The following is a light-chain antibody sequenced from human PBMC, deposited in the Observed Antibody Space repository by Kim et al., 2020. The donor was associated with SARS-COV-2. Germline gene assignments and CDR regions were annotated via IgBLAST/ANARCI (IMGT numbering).Light chain of an antibody. V-gene: IGLV3-21*04. Sequence: SYELTQPPSVSVAPGKTARITCGGNNIGSKSVQWYQQRPGQAPVLVIYYDSDRPSGIPDRFSGSNSGNTATLTISRVEAGDEADYFCQVWDISSDHRVFG. J-gene: IGLJ3*02. CDR1: NIGSKS. CDR2: YDS. CDR3: QVWDISSDHRV.